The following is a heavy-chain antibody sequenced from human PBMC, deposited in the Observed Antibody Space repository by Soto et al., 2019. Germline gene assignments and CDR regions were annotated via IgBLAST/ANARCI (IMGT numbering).Heavy chain of an antibody. CDR2: ISYDGSNK. J-gene: IGHJ6*02. CDR3: ARALYDTDSLPVGAKPRCYAMDV. Sequence: GGSLRLSCAASGFTFSSYGMHWVRQAPGKGLEWVAVISYDGSNKYYADSVKGRFTISRDNSKNTLYLQMNSLRAEDTAVYYCARALYDTDSLPVGAKPRCYAMDVWGLGTTVTVSS. D-gene: IGHD3-22*01. CDR1: GFTFSSYG. V-gene: IGHV3-30*03.